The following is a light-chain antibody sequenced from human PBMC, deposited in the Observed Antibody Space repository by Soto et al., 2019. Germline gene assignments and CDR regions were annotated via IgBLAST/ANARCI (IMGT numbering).Light chain of an antibody. CDR2: EVS. V-gene: IGLV2-23*02. CDR3: CSYAGSSFYV. Sequence: LTQPASVYASPGQAIPISCTGTSSDVGSYNLVSWYQQHPGKAPKLMIYEVSKRPSGVSNRFSGSKSGNTASLTISGLQAEDEADYYCCSYAGSSFYVFGIGT. J-gene: IGLJ1*01. CDR1: SSDVGSYNL.